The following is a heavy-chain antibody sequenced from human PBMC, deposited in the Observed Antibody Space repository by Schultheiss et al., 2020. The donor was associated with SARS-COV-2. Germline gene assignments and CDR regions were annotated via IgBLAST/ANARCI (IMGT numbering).Heavy chain of an antibody. CDR3: ARATQVGGSSWTPLDY. V-gene: IGHV4-59*01. J-gene: IGHJ4*02. Sequence: SETLSLTCTVSGGSISSYYWSWIRQPPGKGLEWIGYIYYSGSTNYNPSLKSRLTISIDTSKNQFSLKLSSVTAADTAVYYCARATQVGGSSWTPLDYWGQGTLVTVSS. D-gene: IGHD6-13*01. CDR1: GGSISSYY. CDR2: IYYSGST.